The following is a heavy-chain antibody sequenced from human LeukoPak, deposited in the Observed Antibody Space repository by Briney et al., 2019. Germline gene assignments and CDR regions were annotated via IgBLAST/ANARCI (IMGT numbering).Heavy chain of an antibody. CDR2: INPNSGGT. Sequence: GASVKVSCKASGYTFTGYNMHWVRQAPGQGLEWMGWINPNSGGTNYAQKFQGRVTTTRDTSISTAYMELSSLRSDDTAMYYCARALAAAPTYWGQGTLVTVSS. J-gene: IGHJ4*02. CDR1: GYTFTGYN. CDR3: ARALAAAPTY. V-gene: IGHV1-2*02. D-gene: IGHD6-13*01.